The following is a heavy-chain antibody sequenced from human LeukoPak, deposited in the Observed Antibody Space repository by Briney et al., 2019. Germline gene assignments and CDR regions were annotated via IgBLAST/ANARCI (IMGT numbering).Heavy chain of an antibody. V-gene: IGHV3-74*01. CDR1: GFTFSSYW. CDR2: INSAGSST. CDR3: TRGYAYRFDP. D-gene: IGHD3-16*01. J-gene: IGHJ5*02. Sequence: GGSLRLSCAASGFTFSSYWMHWVRQGPGKGLVWVSRINSAGSSTIYADSVKGRFTISRDNAKNTLYLQINSLRAEDTAVYYCTRGYAYRFDPWGQGTLVTVSS.